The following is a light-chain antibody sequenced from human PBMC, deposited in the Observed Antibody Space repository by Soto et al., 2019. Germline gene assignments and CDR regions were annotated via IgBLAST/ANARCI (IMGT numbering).Light chain of an antibody. J-gene: IGKJ5*01. Sequence: AIQLTQSPSSLSASVGDRVTISCRASQDVRGALAWYQQKPGTAPKILIYDVSVLESGVPTRFSGSGSGTDFTLTITSLQPVDFATYYCQQFNSYPITFGQGTRPEIK. CDR2: DVS. CDR3: QQFNSYPIT. CDR1: QDVRGA. V-gene: IGKV1-13*02.